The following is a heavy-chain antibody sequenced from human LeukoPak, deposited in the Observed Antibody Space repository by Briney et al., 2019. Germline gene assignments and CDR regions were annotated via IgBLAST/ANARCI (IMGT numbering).Heavy chain of an antibody. CDR2: INPNSGGT. V-gene: IGHV1-2*02. D-gene: IGHD3-10*01. CDR3: AGYYGSGSYYRGRGVDP. Sequence: ASVKVSCKASGYTFTGYYMHWVRQAPGQGLEWMGWINPNSGGTNYAQKFQGRVTMTRDTSISTAYMELSRLRSDDTAVYYCAGYYGSGSYYRGRGVDPWGQGTLVTVSS. J-gene: IGHJ5*02. CDR1: GYTFTGYY.